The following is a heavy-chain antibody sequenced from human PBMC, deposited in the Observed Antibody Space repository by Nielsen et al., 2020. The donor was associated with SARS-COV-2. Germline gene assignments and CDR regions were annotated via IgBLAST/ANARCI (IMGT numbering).Heavy chain of an antibody. CDR3: ARDKFYSVVVLAAFDV. J-gene: IGHJ3*01. CDR1: GFTFTGFT. D-gene: IGHD2-15*01. V-gene: IGHV3-21*01. Sequence: GGSLRLSYAASGFTFTGFTMNWVRQAPGKGLEWVSSISDSSTYIYYADSVKGRFTISRDNAKNSLYLQMNSLRAEDTAVYYCARDKFYSVVVLAAFDVWGQGTMVTVSS. CDR2: ISDSSTYI.